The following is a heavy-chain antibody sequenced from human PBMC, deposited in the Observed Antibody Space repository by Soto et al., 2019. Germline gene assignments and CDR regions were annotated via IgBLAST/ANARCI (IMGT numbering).Heavy chain of an antibody. J-gene: IGHJ6*02. CDR3: AKDTSYDFPVYGMDV. CDR2: ISWNSGSI. Sequence: PGGSLRLSCAASGFTFDDYAMHWVRQAPGKGLEWVSGISWNSGSIGYADSVKGRFTISRDNAKNSLYLQMNGLRAEDTALYYCAKDTSYDFPVYGMDVWGQGTTVTVSS. V-gene: IGHV3-9*01. CDR1: GFTFDDYA. D-gene: IGHD5-18*01.